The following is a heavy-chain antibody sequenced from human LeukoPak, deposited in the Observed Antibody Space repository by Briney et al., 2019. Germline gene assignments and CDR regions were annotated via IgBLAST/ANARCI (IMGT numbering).Heavy chain of an antibody. CDR2: ISSSNSYI. Sequence: GGSLRLSCAASGFTFSSYSMNWVRQAPGKGLEGVSSISSSNSYIYYADSVKGRFTISRDNAKNSLYLQMNSLRAEDTAVYYCARDVATISNWFDPWGQGTLVTVSS. J-gene: IGHJ5*02. V-gene: IGHV3-21*01. CDR3: ARDVATISNWFDP. D-gene: IGHD5-24*01. CDR1: GFTFSSYS.